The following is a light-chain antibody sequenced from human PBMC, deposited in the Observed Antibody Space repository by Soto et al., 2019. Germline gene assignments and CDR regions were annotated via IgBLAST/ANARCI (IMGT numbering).Light chain of an antibody. CDR3: SSYTSSITVDVV. CDR1: SSDVGGYDY. J-gene: IGLJ2*01. CDR2: EVS. Sequence: QSALTQPASVSGSPGQSITISCTGTSSDVGGYDYVSWYQHFTGKAPKLIIYEVSNRPSGVSNRFSGSKSGNTASLTISGLQAEDEADYYCSSYTSSITVDVVFGGGTKLTVL. V-gene: IGLV2-14*01.